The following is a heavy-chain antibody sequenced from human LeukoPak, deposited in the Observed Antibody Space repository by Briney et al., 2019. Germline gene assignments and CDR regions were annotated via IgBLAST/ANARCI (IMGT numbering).Heavy chain of an antibody. D-gene: IGHD5-18*01. CDR2: IYYSGST. V-gene: IGHV4-39*02. CDR1: GGSISSSSYY. CDR3: AREGPEYSFSDY. J-gene: IGHJ4*02. Sequence: NPSETLSLTCTVSGGSISSSSYYWGWIRQPPGKGLEWIGSIYYSGSTYYNPSLKSRVTISVDTSKNQFSLKLSSVTAADTAVYYCAREGPEYSFSDYWGQGTLVTVSS.